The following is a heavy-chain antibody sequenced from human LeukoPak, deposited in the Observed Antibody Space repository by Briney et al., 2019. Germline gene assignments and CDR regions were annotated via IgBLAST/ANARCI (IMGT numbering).Heavy chain of an antibody. CDR2: IYPRDGST. CDR3: ARDQEAFDC. Sequence: ASVKVSCKASGYSFTSNYIHWVRQAPGQGLEWMGMIYPRDGSTSYAQKFQGRVTVTRDTSTSTVHMELGGLRSEDTAVYYCARDQEAFDCWGQGTLVTVSS. J-gene: IGHJ4*02. CDR1: GYSFTSNY. V-gene: IGHV1-46*01.